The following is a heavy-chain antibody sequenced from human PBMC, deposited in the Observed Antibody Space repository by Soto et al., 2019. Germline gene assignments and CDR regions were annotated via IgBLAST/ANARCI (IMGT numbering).Heavy chain of an antibody. J-gene: IGHJ6*02. CDR2: IWYDGSNK. CDR1: GFTFSSYG. Sequence: PGGSLRLSCAASGFTFSSYGMHWVRQAPGKGLEWVAVIWYDGSNKYYADSVKGRFTISRDNSKNTLYLQMNSLRAEGTAVYYCAREHTIFKSGYGMDVWGQGTTVTVSS. V-gene: IGHV3-33*01. CDR3: AREHTIFKSGYGMDV. D-gene: IGHD3-3*01.